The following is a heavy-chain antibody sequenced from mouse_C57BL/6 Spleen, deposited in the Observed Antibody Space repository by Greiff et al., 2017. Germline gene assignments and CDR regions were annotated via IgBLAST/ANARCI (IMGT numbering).Heavy chain of an antibody. V-gene: IGHV3-1*01. CDR1: GYSITSGYD. Sequence: EVKLVESGPGMVKPSQSLSLTCTVTGYSITSGYDWHWIRHFPGNKLEWMGYIRYSGSTNYNPSLKSRISITHDTSKNPFFLKLNSVTTEDTATYYCARGLSYFDDWGQGTTLTVSS. CDR2: IRYSGST. D-gene: IGHD6-5*01. J-gene: IGHJ2*01. CDR3: ARGLSYFDD.